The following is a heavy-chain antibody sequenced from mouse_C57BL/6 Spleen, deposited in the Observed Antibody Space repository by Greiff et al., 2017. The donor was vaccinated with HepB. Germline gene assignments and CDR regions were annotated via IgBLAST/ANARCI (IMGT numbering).Heavy chain of an antibody. CDR2: IDPSDSYT. D-gene: IGHD4-1*02. V-gene: IGHV1-69*01. J-gene: IGHJ2*01. CDR1: GYTFTSYW. CDR3: ARGSTRAASDY. Sequence: QVQLQQPGAELVMPGASVKLSCKASGYTFTSYWMHWVKQRPGQGLEWIGEIDPSDSYTNYNEKFKGKSTLTVDKSSSTAYMQLSSLTSEDSAVYYCARGSTRAASDYWGQGTTVTVSS.